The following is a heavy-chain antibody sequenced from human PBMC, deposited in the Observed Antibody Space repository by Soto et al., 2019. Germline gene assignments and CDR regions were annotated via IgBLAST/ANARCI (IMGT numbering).Heavy chain of an antibody. Sequence: PSETLSLTCAVYGGSFSGYYWSWIRQPPGKGLEWIGEINHSGSTNYNPPLKSRVTISVDTSKNQFSLKLSSVTAADTAVYYCARGRPPDILTGLYYYYYYGMDVWGQGTTVTVSS. V-gene: IGHV4-34*01. CDR1: GGSFSGYY. CDR2: INHSGST. D-gene: IGHD3-9*01. J-gene: IGHJ6*02. CDR3: ARGRPPDILTGLYYYYYYGMDV.